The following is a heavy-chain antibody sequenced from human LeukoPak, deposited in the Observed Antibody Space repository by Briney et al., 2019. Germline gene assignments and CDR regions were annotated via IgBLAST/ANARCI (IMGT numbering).Heavy chain of an antibody. Sequence: PGRTLRLSCTASGFXFGDYAISWVRQAPGKGLEWVGFIRSKAYGGTTEYAASVKGRFTISRDDSKSIAYLQMNSLKTEDTAVYYCTREGRSGQRAFDIWGQGTMVTVSS. D-gene: IGHD3-10*01. CDR3: TREGRSGQRAFDI. CDR1: GFXFGDYA. J-gene: IGHJ3*02. CDR2: IRSKAYGGTT. V-gene: IGHV3-49*04.